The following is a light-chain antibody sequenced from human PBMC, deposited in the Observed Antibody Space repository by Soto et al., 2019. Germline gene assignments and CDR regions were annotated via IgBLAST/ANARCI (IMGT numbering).Light chain of an antibody. J-gene: IGKJ4*01. V-gene: IGKV3-11*01. CDR2: DTS. CDR3: HQRYIWPPLT. CDR1: QSVENY. Sequence: EIVLTQSPATLSLSPGERATLSCRASQSVENYLAWFQQKRGQAPRLLIYDTSNRAAGIPDRFSGSGSGTAVTLTFISLEPEDFAVYYCHQRYIWPPLTFGGGTKVEIK.